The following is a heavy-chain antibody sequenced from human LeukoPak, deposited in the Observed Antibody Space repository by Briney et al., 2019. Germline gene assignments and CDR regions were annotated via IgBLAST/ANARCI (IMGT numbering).Heavy chain of an antibody. Sequence: GGPLRLSCAASGFTFSSYSMNWVRQAPGKGLEWVSSISSSSSYIYYADSVKGRFTISRDNAKNSLYLQMNSLRAEDTAVYYCARDEFLVRGVLKLFDYWGQGTLVTVSS. D-gene: IGHD3-10*01. CDR2: ISSSSSYI. CDR3: ARDEFLVRGVLKLFDY. J-gene: IGHJ4*02. CDR1: GFTFSSYS. V-gene: IGHV3-21*01.